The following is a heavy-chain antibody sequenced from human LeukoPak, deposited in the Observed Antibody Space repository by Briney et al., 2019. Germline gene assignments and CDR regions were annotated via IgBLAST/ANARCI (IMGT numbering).Heavy chain of an antibody. V-gene: IGHV3-23*01. CDR2: ISGSGDST. D-gene: IGHD2-2*01. Sequence: GGSLRLSCAASGFTFSSYAMSWVRQAPGKGLEWVSAISGSGDSTYYADSVKGRFTISRDNSKNTLYLQMNSLRAEDTAVYYCARDKVVPAEGWFDPWGQGTLVTVSS. J-gene: IGHJ5*02. CDR1: GFTFSSYA. CDR3: ARDKVVPAEGWFDP.